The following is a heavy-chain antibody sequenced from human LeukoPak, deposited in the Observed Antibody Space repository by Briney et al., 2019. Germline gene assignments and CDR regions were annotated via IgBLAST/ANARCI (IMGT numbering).Heavy chain of an antibody. D-gene: IGHD6-6*01. CDR3: ARDTSIAARPPWYFDL. CDR2: IYHSGST. Sequence: PSETLSLTCTVSGGSISSGGYYWSWIRQPPGKGLEWIGYIYHSGSTYYNPSLKSRVTISVDRSKNQFSLKLSSVTAADTAVYYCARDTSIAARPPWYFDLWGRGTLVTVSS. V-gene: IGHV4-30-2*01. J-gene: IGHJ2*01. CDR1: GGSISSGGYY.